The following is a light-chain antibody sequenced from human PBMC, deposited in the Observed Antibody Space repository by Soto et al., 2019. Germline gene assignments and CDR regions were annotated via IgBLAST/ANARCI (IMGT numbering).Light chain of an antibody. CDR1: SSNIGANYD. Sequence: QSVLTQPPSVSGAPGQRVTISCTGSSSNIGANYDVHWYQQLPGTAPKLLIYGNSNRPSGVPDRFSGSKSGTSASLAITGLQAEDEADYCCQSYDSSLSGSNYVFGTGTKLTVL. J-gene: IGLJ1*01. CDR3: QSYDSSLSGSNYV. CDR2: GNS. V-gene: IGLV1-40*01.